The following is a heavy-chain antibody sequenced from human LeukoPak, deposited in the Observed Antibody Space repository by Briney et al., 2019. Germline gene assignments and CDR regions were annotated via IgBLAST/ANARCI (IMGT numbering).Heavy chain of an antibody. Sequence: ASVKVSCKASGYTFTSYDINWVRQATGQGLEWMGWMNPNSGNTGYAQKFQGRVTMTRNTSISTAYMELSSLRSEDTAVYYCARHSSGWPESWFDPWGQGTLVTVSS. CDR2: MNPNSGNT. J-gene: IGHJ5*02. V-gene: IGHV1-8*01. CDR3: ARHSSGWPESWFDP. D-gene: IGHD6-19*01. CDR1: GYTFTSYD.